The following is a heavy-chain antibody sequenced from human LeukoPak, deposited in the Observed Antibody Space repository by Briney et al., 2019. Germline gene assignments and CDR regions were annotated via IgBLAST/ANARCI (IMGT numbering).Heavy chain of an antibody. V-gene: IGHV3-74*01. CDR1: GFTFSRYW. CDR2: IDEYGTTV. CDR3: ATDLSGRQDH. J-gene: IGHJ4*02. Sequence: GGSLRLSCAASGFTFSRYWMHWVRQAPGKGLVWVSRIDEYGTTVNYADSVKGRFTISRDNAGDTLFLQMNSLRAEDTGVYYCATDLSGRQDHWGQGTLVTVSS. D-gene: IGHD5-12*01.